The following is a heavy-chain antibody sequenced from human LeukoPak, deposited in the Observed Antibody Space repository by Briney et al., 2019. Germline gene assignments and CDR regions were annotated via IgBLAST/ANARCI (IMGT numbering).Heavy chain of an antibody. CDR3: ARGDSGYDSVDY. CDR1: GGSISSYY. Sequence: SETLSLTCTVSGGSISSYYWSWIRQPPGKGLEWIGYVYYSGSTNYNPSLKSRVTISVDTSKNQFSLKLSSVTAADTAVYYCARGDSGYDSVDYRGQGTLVTVSS. CDR2: VYYSGST. D-gene: IGHD5-12*01. V-gene: IGHV4-59*01. J-gene: IGHJ4*02.